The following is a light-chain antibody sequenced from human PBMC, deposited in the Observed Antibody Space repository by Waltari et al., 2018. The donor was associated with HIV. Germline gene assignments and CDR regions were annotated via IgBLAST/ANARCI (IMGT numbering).Light chain of an antibody. V-gene: IGKV3-15*01. Sequence: EIVMTQSPPTLSVSPGKRVTLSCRASQSMRAKVAWYQQRPGQAPRLLIYEAATRPTGIPARFSGSGSGTEFTLTISSLQSEDFATYFCQQYDSGPRGITFGQGTMLEIK. CDR1: QSMRAK. CDR2: EAA. J-gene: IGKJ2*01. CDR3: QQYDSGPRGIT.